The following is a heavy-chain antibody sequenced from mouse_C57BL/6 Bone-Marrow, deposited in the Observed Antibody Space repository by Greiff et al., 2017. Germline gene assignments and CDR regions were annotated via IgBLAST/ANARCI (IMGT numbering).Heavy chain of an antibody. CDR2: INPGSGGT. Sequence: QVQLQQSGAELVRPGTSVKVSCKASGYAFTNYLIEWVKQRPGQGLEWIGVINPGSGGTNYTEKFKGKATLTADKSSSTAYMQLSSLASEDSAVYFCATHYYYGSSYEDYWGQGTTLTVSS. CDR3: ATHYYYGSSYEDY. V-gene: IGHV1-54*01. CDR1: GYAFTNYL. J-gene: IGHJ2*01. D-gene: IGHD1-1*01.